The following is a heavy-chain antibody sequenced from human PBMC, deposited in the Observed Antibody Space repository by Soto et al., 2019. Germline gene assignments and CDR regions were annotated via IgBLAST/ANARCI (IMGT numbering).Heavy chain of an antibody. CDR3: VRQGYYGSGTYYIADY. CDR2: IYHSGST. J-gene: IGHJ4*02. CDR1: GGSISSGDYY. D-gene: IGHD3-10*01. Sequence: PSETLSLTCTVSGGSISSGDYYWGWIRQPPGKGLELIGSIYHSGSTYYNPSLKSRVTVSVDTSKNQFSLRLNSVTAADTAVYYCVRQGYYGSGTYYIADYWGQGTLVTVSS. V-gene: IGHV4-39*01.